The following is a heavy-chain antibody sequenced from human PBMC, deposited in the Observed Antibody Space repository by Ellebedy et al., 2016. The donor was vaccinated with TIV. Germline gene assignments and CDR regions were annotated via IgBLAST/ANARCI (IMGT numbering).Heavy chain of an antibody. J-gene: IGHJ6*02. D-gene: IGHD6-19*01. V-gene: IGHV1-2*02. CDR3: ARVRRGSSGMDV. CDR1: GYTFTANY. Sequence: ASAKVSCKASGYTFTANYVHWVRQAPGQGRVWMGWINPDSGVTNFAQKFQGRVTMTRDTSVNTAYMELSRLEFDDTAVYYCARVRRGSSGMDVWGQGTTVTVS. CDR2: INPDSGVT.